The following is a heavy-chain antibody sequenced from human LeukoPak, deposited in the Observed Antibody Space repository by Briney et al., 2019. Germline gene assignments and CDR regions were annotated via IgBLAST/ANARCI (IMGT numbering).Heavy chain of an antibody. CDR3: ARQLAGRWGYYYYMDV. Sequence: SETLSLTCIVSGGSISSSSYYWGWIRQPPGKGLEWIGSIYYSGSTYYNPSLKSRVTISVDTSKNQFSLKLSSVTAADTAVYYCARQLAGRWGYYYYMDVWGKGTTVTVSS. V-gene: IGHV4-39*01. CDR1: GGSISSSSYY. D-gene: IGHD3-16*01. CDR2: IYYSGST. J-gene: IGHJ6*03.